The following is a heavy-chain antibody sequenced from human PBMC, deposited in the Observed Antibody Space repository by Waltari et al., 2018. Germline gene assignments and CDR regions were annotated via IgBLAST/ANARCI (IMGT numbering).Heavy chain of an antibody. D-gene: IGHD3-10*01. V-gene: IGHV4-34*01. Sequence: QVQLQQWGAGLLKPLETLSLTCAVYDGSFSDFYGSWIRQPPGKGLEWIGDIKQSGTMTYIPSLKSRVTISVDASKQQFSLRLASVTAADTAVYYCARGPPPLVWLGSGPNYYAYYMDVWGTGTPVTIS. CDR1: DGSFSDFY. CDR2: IKQSGTM. CDR3: ARGPPPLVWLGSGPNYYAYYMDV. J-gene: IGHJ6*03.